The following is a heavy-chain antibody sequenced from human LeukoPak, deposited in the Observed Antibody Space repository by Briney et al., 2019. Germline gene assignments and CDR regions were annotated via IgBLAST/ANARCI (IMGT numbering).Heavy chain of an antibody. CDR3: ARAPMAITTSAFPDAFDF. D-gene: IGHD5-12*01. CDR2: DSYSGGT. J-gene: IGHJ3*01. Sequence: SETLSLTCTVSGDSVSGHYWSWIRQTPGKGLEWIGYDSYSGGTNYNPSLKRRVSISLDTSKNQFSLKLSSPAAADPAVYYCARAPMAITTSAFPDAFDFWGQGTMVTVSS. CDR1: GDSVSGHY. V-gene: IGHV4-59*02.